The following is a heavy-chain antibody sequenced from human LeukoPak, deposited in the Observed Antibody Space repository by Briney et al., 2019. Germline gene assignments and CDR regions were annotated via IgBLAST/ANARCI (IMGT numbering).Heavy chain of an antibody. Sequence: GGSLRLSCAASGFTFSTYWMDWVRQAPGKGLEWVANINQGASETHYVDPVKGRFTISRDNAKNSLFLQMDSLRAEDTAVYYCARGGPMGSYWGQGTLVPVSS. D-gene: IGHD1-26*01. CDR1: GFTFSTYW. CDR2: INQGASET. J-gene: IGHJ4*02. V-gene: IGHV3-7*01. CDR3: ARGGPMGSY.